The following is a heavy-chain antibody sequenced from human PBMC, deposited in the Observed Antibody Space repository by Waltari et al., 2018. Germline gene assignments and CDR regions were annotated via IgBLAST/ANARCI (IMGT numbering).Heavy chain of an antibody. Sequence: EVQLVESGGGLVQPGGSLRLSCAASGFTFSSYEMNWVRQAPGKGREWVSYIRSSGSTIYYADAVKGRFTISRDNAKNSLYLQMNSLRAEDTAVYYCARDRSRRYFDWPRGYGMDVWGQGTTVTVSS. V-gene: IGHV3-48*03. CDR2: IRSSGSTI. CDR3: ARDRSRRYFDWPRGYGMDV. D-gene: IGHD3-9*01. CDR1: GFTFSSYE. J-gene: IGHJ6*02.